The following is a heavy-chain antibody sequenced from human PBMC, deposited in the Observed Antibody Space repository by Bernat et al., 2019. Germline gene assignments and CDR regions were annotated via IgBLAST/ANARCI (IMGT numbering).Heavy chain of an antibody. Sequence: EVQLVESGGGLVQPGGSLRLSCAASRFTFRNYWMSWVRQAPGKGLEWVAKINQDGSEKYYVDSMEGRFTISRDNTKNSLYLQVISLRAEDTAVYYCGRAGNPGSVDYWGQGTLVTVSS. CDR1: RFTFRNYW. CDR2: INQDGSEK. J-gene: IGHJ4*02. V-gene: IGHV3-7*03. CDR3: GRAGNPGSVDY. D-gene: IGHD1-14*01.